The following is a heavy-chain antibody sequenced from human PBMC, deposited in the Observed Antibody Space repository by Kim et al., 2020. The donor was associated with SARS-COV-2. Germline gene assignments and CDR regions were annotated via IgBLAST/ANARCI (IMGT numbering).Heavy chain of an antibody. CDR2: SST. D-gene: IGHD3-3*01. Sequence: SSTTYADSVKCRFHISRDNSKNTLYLQMNSLRAEDTAVYYCAKVRFLGYWGQGTLVTVSS. CDR3: AKVRFLGY. V-gene: IGHV3-23*01. J-gene: IGHJ4*02.